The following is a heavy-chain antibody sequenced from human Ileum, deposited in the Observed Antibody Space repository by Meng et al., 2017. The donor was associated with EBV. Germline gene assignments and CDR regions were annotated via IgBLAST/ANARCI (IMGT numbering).Heavy chain of an antibody. V-gene: IGHV4-59*08. CDR1: GGSISSYY. Sequence: QVHLQGPGQGLVKPSETLSLTCTVSGGSISSYYWSWIRQPPGKGLEWIGYIYYSGSTNYNPSLKSRVTISVDTSKNQFSLNLSSVTAADTAVYYCARGGWSLDYWGQGTLVTVSS. D-gene: IGHD2-15*01. CDR2: IYYSGST. CDR3: ARGGWSLDY. J-gene: IGHJ4*02.